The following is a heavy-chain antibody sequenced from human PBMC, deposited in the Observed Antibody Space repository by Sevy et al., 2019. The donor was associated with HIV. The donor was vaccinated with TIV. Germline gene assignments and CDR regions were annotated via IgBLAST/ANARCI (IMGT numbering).Heavy chain of an antibody. CDR2: VTSDGTT. V-gene: IGHV3-23*01. D-gene: IGHD3-16*01. Sequence: WSLRLSCAASGLTLTTTGMSWVRQAPGKGLEWVAGVTSDGTTYYADSVRDRFTVSRDNSKNTLYLQLNSLRADDTAVFYCAGGDTTMITDLDYWGQGTLVTVSS. CDR3: AGGDTTMITDLDY. J-gene: IGHJ4*02. CDR1: GLTLTTTG.